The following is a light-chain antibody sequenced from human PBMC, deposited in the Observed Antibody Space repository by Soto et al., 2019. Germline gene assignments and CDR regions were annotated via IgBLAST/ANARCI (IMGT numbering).Light chain of an antibody. CDR3: GTWVSSLSVVV. V-gene: IGLV1-51*01. CDR1: SSNIGNNY. CDR2: DND. Sequence: QSAVTQPPSVSAAPGQKVTISCSGSSSNIGNNYVSWYQQLPGAAPKLLIDDNDKRPSGIPDRFSGSKSGTSATLGISGIQTWDDADYFCGTWVSSLSVVVFRGGTNVTVL. J-gene: IGLJ2*01.